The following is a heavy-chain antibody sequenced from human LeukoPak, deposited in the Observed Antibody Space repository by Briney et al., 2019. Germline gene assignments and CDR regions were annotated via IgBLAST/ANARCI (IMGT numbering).Heavy chain of an antibody. CDR2: INPNSGGT. CDR1: GYTFTGYY. Sequence: GASVKVSCKASGYTFTGYYMHWMRQAPGQGHEWMGWINPNSGGTNYAQKFQGRVTMTRDTSISTAYMELSRLRSDDTAVYYCARTTVTRIIDYWGQGTLVTVSS. CDR3: ARTTVTRIIDY. V-gene: IGHV1-2*02. J-gene: IGHJ4*02. D-gene: IGHD4-17*01.